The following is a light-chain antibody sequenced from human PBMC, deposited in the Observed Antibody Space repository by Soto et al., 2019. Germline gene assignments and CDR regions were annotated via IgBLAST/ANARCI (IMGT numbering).Light chain of an antibody. CDR3: QQYGRSPYT. CDR1: QSFSSSY. Sequence: EIVLTQSPGTLSLSPGERATPSCRASQSFSSSYLVWYQQKAGQAPRLLIYGATNRATGIPDRFSGSGSGPDFTLTISRLEPEDFAVYFCQQYGRSPYTFGQGTKVDIK. J-gene: IGKJ2*01. CDR2: GAT. V-gene: IGKV3-20*01.